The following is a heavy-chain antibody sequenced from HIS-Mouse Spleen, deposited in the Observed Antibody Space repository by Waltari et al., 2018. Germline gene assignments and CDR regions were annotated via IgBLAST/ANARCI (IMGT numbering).Heavy chain of an antibody. D-gene: IGHD6-6*01. Sequence: QVQLVESGGGVVQSWRSLRLSCAAPGFTVSSYSRPGVRQAPATGLEWVAFISYDGSNKYSADSVKGRFTISRDNSKNTLYLQMNSLRAEDTAVYYCARDSSSALDYWGQGTLVTVSS. J-gene: IGHJ4*02. CDR1: GFTVSSYS. CDR2: ISYDGSNK. V-gene: IGHV3-30*04. CDR3: ARDSSSALDY.